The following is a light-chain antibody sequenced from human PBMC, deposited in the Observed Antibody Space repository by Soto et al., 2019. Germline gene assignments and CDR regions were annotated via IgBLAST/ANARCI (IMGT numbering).Light chain of an antibody. CDR2: DVS. V-gene: IGLV2-11*01. J-gene: IGLJ2*01. CDR3: FSYSRSSGI. Sequence: QSALTQPRSVSGSPGQSVTISCTGTRSDVGGYNFVSRYQQHPGKAPKLLIYDVSQRPSGVPDRCSGSKSGYTASLTISGLQAEDEADFYCFSYSRSSGIFGGGTKLTVL. CDR1: RSDVGGYNF.